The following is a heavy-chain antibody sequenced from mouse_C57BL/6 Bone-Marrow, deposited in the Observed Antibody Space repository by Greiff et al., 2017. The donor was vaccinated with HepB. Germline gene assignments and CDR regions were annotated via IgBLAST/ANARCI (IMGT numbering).Heavy chain of an antibody. CDR2: ISYDGSN. Sequence: VQLKESGPGLVKPSQSLSLTCSVTGYSITSGYYWNWIRQFPGNKLEWMGYISYDGSNNYNPSLKNRISITRDTSKNQFFLKLNSVTTEDTATYYCARARQLRPHYFDYWGQGTTLTVSS. J-gene: IGHJ2*01. CDR1: GYSITSGYY. D-gene: IGHD3-2*02. V-gene: IGHV3-6*01. CDR3: ARARQLRPHYFDY.